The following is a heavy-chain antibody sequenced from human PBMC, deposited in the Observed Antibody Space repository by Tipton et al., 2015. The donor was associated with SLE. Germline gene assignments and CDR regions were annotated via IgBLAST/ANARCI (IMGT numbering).Heavy chain of an antibody. D-gene: IGHD2-15*01. CDR1: GDSISSSSYY. J-gene: IGHJ4*02. V-gene: IGHV4-39*07. CDR2: INHSGST. CDR3: AGFCSGGGCFSHY. Sequence: TLSLTCIVSGDSISSSSYYWGWIRQPPGKGLEWVGEINHSGSTNYNASLKSRVTISVDTSRNQFSLKLNSVTAADTAVYYCAGFCSGGGCFSHYWGQGTLVTVSS.